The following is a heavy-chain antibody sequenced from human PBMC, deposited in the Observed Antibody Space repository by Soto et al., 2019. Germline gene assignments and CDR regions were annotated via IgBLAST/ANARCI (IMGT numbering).Heavy chain of an antibody. CDR3: ARDLHDYVSFRFDP. D-gene: IGHD3-16*01. Sequence: GGSLRLSCAASGFTFSSYSMNWVRQAPGKGLEWVSSISRSSSYIYYADSVKGRFTISRDNAKNSLYLQMNSLRAEDTAMYYCARDLHDYVSFRFDPWGQGTLVTVSS. V-gene: IGHV3-21*01. J-gene: IGHJ5*02. CDR2: ISRSSSYI. CDR1: GFTFSSYS.